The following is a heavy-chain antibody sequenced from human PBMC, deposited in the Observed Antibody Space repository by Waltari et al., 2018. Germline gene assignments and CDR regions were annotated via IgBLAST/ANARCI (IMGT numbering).Heavy chain of an antibody. Sequence: QLPLQESGPGVVKPSETLSLPCTVYVASIRSSDYSWGWVGQPPGKGLEWIGNIYYRGSTFHNPSLRSRVTMSVDTSKNQFSLKLTSVTAADTAVYFCARVVREVITAASYFELWGQGSLVTVSA. CDR3: ARVVREVITAASYFEL. CDR1: VASIRSSDYS. J-gene: IGHJ4*02. V-gene: IGHV4-39*07. D-gene: IGHD2-15*01. CDR2: IYYRGST.